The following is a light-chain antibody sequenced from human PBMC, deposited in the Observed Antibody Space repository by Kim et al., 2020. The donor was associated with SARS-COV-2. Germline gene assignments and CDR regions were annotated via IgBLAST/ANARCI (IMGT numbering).Light chain of an antibody. Sequence: RSTISCTESSSNIGAGYDVHCYQHLPGTVPKLLIYGNTNRPSGVPDRFSGSKSGTSASLAITGLQAEDEADYYCQSYDSSLGGSIFGGGTKLTVL. CDR1: SSNIGAGYD. CDR3: QSYDSSLGGSI. V-gene: IGLV1-40*01. J-gene: IGLJ2*01. CDR2: GNT.